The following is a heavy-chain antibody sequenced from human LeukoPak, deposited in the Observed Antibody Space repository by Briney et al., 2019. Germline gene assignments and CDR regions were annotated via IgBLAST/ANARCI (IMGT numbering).Heavy chain of an antibody. V-gene: IGHV4-59*01. CDR3: ARDRGDCSSTSCYSNWFDP. CDR2: IYYSGST. Sequence: PSETLSLTCTVSGGSNSSYYWSWIRQPPGKGLEWIGYIYYSGSTNYNPSLKSRVTISVDTSKNQFSLKLSSVTAADTAVYYCARDRGDCSSTSCYSNWFDPWGQGALVTVSS. J-gene: IGHJ5*02. CDR1: GGSNSSYY. D-gene: IGHD2-2*01.